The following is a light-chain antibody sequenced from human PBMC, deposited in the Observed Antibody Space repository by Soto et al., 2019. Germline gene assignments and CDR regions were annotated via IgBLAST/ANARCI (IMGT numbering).Light chain of an antibody. J-gene: IGKJ5*01. CDR3: QPYNDWPPIT. V-gene: IGKV3-15*01. Sequence: EIVMTQSPATLSVSPGERATLSCRASQSVAGNLAWYQQKPGQAPRLLIYGASTRATGIPARFSGSGSGTEFTLTISSLHSEDFAVYYCQPYNDWPPITFGQGTRLEIK. CDR2: GAS. CDR1: QSVAGN.